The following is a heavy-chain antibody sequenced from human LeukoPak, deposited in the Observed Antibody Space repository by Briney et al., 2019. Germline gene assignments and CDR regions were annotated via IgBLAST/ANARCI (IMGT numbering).Heavy chain of an antibody. V-gene: IGHV4-61*01. J-gene: IGHJ4*02. CDR1: GGSVSSGSYY. D-gene: IGHD2-2*01. Sequence: SETLSLTCTVSGGSVSSGSYYWSWIRQPPGKGLEWIGYIYYSGSTNYNPSLKSRVTISVDTSKNQFSLKLSSVTAADTAVYYCVRDRCSSTSCYVDYWGQGTLVTVSS. CDR2: IYYSGST. CDR3: VRDRCSSTSCYVDY.